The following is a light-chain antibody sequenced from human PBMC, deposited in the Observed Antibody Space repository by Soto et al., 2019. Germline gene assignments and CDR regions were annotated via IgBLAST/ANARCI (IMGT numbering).Light chain of an antibody. Sequence: EIVLTQSPCTLSLSPGDRATLSCRASQTISRTYFAWYQQNPGQAPRLLIYAASTGATGVPDRFSGGGSGTDFTLTISRLEPEVFAVYYGQQYGSSPKAFGKGTKV. J-gene: IGKJ1*01. CDR2: AAS. CDR3: QQYGSSPKA. V-gene: IGKV3-20*01. CDR1: QTISRTY.